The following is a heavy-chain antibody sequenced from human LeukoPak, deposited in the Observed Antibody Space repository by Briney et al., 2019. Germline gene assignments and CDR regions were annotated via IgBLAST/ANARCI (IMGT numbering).Heavy chain of an antibody. CDR1: RFTPSSYA. CDR3: AKDPVVYHGGSGWHYFDY. D-gene: IGHD6-19*01. Sequence: GGSLRLSCAASRFTPSSYAMSWVSQDPGRGLEWVSTIGGTGDKTYYADSVKGRFTISRDNSMDTLYLQMNSLKAEDTAVYYCAKDPVVYHGGSGWHYFDYWGQGTLVTVPS. V-gene: IGHV3-23*01. J-gene: IGHJ4*02. CDR2: IGGTGDKT.